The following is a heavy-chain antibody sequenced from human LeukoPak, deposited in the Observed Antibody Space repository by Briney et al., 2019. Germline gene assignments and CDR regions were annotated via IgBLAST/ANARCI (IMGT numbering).Heavy chain of an antibody. V-gene: IGHV3-23*01. CDR2: ISGSGGST. CDR1: GLTFSSYA. CDR3: ARGRYCSGGSCSGSYFDY. D-gene: IGHD2-15*01. Sequence: PGGSLTLSCAASGLTFSSYAMSWVRQAPGKGLEWVSGISGSGGSTYYADSVKGRFTISRDNSKNTLYLQMNSLRAEDTALYYCARGRYCSGGSCSGSYFDYWGQGTLVTVSS. J-gene: IGHJ4*02.